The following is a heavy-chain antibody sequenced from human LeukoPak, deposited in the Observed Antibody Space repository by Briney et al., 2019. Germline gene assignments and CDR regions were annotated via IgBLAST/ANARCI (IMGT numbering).Heavy chain of an antibody. CDR2: ISGSSSYI. D-gene: IGHD6-19*01. CDR3: ARDPYSSGWYKDAFDI. Sequence: GGSLRLSCAASGFTFSSYSMNWVRQAPGKGLEWVSSISGSSSYINYADSVRGRFTISRDNAQNSLFLQLNSLRAEDTAVYYCARDPYSSGWYKDAFDIWGQGTMVTVSS. V-gene: IGHV3-21*01. CDR1: GFTFSSYS. J-gene: IGHJ3*02.